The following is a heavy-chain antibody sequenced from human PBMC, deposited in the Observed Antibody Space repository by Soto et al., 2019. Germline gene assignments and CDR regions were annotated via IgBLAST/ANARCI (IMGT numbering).Heavy chain of an antibody. CDR3: ARGRKRITIFGVAPDAFDI. CDR2: IKQDGSEK. Sequence: GGSLRLSCAASGFTFSSYWMSWVRQAPGKGLEWVANIKQDGSEKYYVDSVKGRFTISRDNAKNSLYLQMNSLRAEDTVVYYCARGRKRITIFGVAPDAFDIWGQGTMVTVSS. J-gene: IGHJ3*02. CDR1: GFTFSSYW. D-gene: IGHD3-3*01. V-gene: IGHV3-7*05.